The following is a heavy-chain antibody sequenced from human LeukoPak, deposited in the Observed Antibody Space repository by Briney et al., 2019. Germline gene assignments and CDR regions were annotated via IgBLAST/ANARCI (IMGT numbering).Heavy chain of an antibody. J-gene: IGHJ4*02. Sequence: SETLSLTCTVSGGSVRSHYWSWIRQPPGKGLEWIGYIYYSGSTNYNPSLKSRVTISVDTSKNQFSLKLSSVTAADTPVYYCARDRGDYDSSGYYGYFDYWGQGALVTVSS. V-gene: IGHV4-59*02. CDR2: IYYSGST. D-gene: IGHD3-22*01. CDR3: ARDRGDYDSSGYYGYFDY. CDR1: GGSVRSHY.